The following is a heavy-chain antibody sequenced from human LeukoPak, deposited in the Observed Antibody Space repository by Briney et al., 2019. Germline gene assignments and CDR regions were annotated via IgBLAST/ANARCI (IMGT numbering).Heavy chain of an antibody. V-gene: IGHV4-59*11. D-gene: IGHD2-15*01. CDR2: MYYTGTT. Sequence: SETLSLTCTVSGGSMNSHYWSWIRQPPGKGLEWIGYMYYTGTTNYNPSLKSRVTISIDASKNQFSLKLSSVTAADTAVYYCARGSVVKRAYYYYYGMDVWGQGTTVTVSS. CDR3: ARGSVVKRAYYYYYGMDV. CDR1: GGSMNSHY. J-gene: IGHJ6*02.